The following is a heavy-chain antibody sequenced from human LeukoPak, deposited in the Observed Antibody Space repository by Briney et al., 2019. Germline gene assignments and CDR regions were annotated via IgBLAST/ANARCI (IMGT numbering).Heavy chain of an antibody. CDR1: GFTFSGSA. J-gene: IGHJ6*03. Sequence: GGSLRLPCAASGFTFSGSAMHWVRQASGKGLEWVGRIRSKANSYATAYAASVKGRFTISRDDSKNTAYLQMNSLKTEDTAVYYCTITGSYILRGYYYYYMDVWGKGTTVTISS. D-gene: IGHD3-10*01. V-gene: IGHV3-73*01. CDR2: IRSKANSYAT. CDR3: TITGSYILRGYYYYYMDV.